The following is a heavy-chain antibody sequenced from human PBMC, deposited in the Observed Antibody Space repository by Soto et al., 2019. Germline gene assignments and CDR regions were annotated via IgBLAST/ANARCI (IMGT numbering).Heavy chain of an antibody. V-gene: IGHV4-38-2*01. D-gene: IGHD6-13*01. J-gene: IGHJ4*02. CDR2: IYHSGST. CDR1: GYSISSGYY. Sequence: PSETQSLTCAVSGYSISSGYYWGWIRQPPGKGLEWIGSIYHSGSTYYNPSLKSRVTISVDTSKNQFSLKLSSVTAADTAVYYCARGRGSSWFLTFDYWGQGTLVTVSS. CDR3: ARGRGSSWFLTFDY.